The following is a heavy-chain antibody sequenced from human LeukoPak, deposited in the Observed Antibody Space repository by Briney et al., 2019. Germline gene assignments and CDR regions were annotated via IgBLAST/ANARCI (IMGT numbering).Heavy chain of an antibody. CDR2: IYYSGST. CDR3: ASRKLGNDY. Sequence: SETLSLTCTVSGGSISSSSYYWGWIRQPPGKGLEWIGSIYYSGSTYYNPSLKSRVTISADTSQNQFSLKLSSVTAADTAVYCCASRKLGNDYWGQGTLVTVSS. J-gene: IGHJ4*02. D-gene: IGHD7-27*01. V-gene: IGHV4-39*07. CDR1: GGSISSSSYY.